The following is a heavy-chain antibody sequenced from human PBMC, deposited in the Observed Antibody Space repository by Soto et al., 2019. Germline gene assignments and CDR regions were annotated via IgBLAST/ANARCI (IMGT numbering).Heavy chain of an antibody. CDR1: GGSISSYY. V-gene: IGHV4-59*01. CDR2: IYYSGST. J-gene: IGHJ6*02. D-gene: IGHD3-22*01. CDR3: ARESYYDSSGSHAPYGMAV. Sequence: SETLSLTCTVSGGSISSYYWSWIRQPPGKGLEWIGYIYYSGSTNYNPSLKSRVTISVDTSKNQFSLKLSSVTAADTAVYYCARESYYDSSGSHAPYGMAVWGQGTTVTVSS.